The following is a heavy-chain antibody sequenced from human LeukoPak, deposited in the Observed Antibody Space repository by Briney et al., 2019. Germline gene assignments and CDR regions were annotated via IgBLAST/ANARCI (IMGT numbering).Heavy chain of an antibody. J-gene: IGHJ4*02. CDR1: GYTFTSYD. D-gene: IGHD6-19*01. CDR3: ARFYSSGWVIYYFDY. V-gene: IGHV1-8*03. CDR2: MNPNSGNT. Sequence: ASVKVSCKASGYTFTSYDINWVRQATGQGLEWMGWMNPNSGNTGHAQKFQGRVTITRNTSISTAYMELSSLRSEDTAVYYCARFYSSGWVIYYFDYWGQGTLVTVSS.